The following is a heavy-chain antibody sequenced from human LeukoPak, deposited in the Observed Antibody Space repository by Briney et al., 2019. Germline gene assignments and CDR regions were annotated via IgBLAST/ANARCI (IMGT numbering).Heavy chain of an antibody. V-gene: IGHV4-31*03. Sequence: SEALSLTCTVSGGSISSSGHYWSWISQHPGKGLEWIGYIYYSGSTYYNPSLKSRVTISLDMSKNQFSLKLSSVTAADTAVYYCARDSTTEFDYWGQGTLVTASS. CDR1: GGSISSSGHY. CDR2: IYYSGST. D-gene: IGHD2/OR15-2a*01. J-gene: IGHJ4*02. CDR3: ARDSTTEFDY.